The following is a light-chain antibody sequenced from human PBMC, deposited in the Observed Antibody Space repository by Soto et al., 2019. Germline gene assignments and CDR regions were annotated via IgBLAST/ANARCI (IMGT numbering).Light chain of an antibody. CDR1: QTINNH. CDR2: RAS. Sequence: DIQVTQSPSALSASVGDRVSITCRASQTINNHLAWYQQKPGKAPKLLIHRASSLESGVPSRFSGSGSGTEFTLTISRLQPDDFATYYCQQYDLYSTFGQGTKVEIK. J-gene: IGKJ1*01. CDR3: QQYDLYST. V-gene: IGKV1-5*03.